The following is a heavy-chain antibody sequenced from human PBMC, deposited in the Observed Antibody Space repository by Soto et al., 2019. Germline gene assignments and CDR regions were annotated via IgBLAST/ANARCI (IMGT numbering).Heavy chain of an antibody. Sequence: ETLSLTCTVSGGSISSSSYYWGWIRQPPGKGLEWIGYIYYSGSTNYNPSLKSRVTISVDTSKNQFSLKLSSVTAADTAVYYCAREYNWNDNYYYYYMDVWGKGTTVTVSS. D-gene: IGHD1-1*01. V-gene: IGHV4-61*01. CDR2: IYYSGST. CDR1: GGSISSSSYY. J-gene: IGHJ6*03. CDR3: AREYNWNDNYYYYYMDV.